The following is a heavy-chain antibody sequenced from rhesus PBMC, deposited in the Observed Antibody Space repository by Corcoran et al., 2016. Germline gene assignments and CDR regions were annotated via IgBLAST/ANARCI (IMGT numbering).Heavy chain of an antibody. V-gene: IGHV3-13*01. CDR1: GLTFSTYY. CDR3: TREDDGGDFDS. CDR2: IRNKAKSYTT. D-gene: IGHD3-9*01. J-gene: IGHJ4*01. Sequence: EVQLVESGGGLVQPGGSLRLSCPASGLTFSTYYFHWVRQAQGHGLEWVGLIRNKAKSYTTAYAAAVKGRFTISRDESKNTLYLQMSSLKTEDTAVYYCTREDDGGDFDSWGQGVLVTVSS.